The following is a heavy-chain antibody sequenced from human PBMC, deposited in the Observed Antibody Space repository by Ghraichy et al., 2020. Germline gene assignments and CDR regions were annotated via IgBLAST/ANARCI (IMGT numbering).Heavy chain of an antibody. Sequence: VKVSCKASGYTFTGYYMHWVRQAPGQGLEWMGRINPNSGGTNYAQKFQGRVTMTRDTSISTAYMELSRLRSDDTAVYYCARDGGYYYDSSGYTPFDYWGQGTLVTVSS. CDR1: GYTFTGYY. CDR2: INPNSGGT. CDR3: ARDGGYYYDSSGYTPFDY. D-gene: IGHD3-22*01. V-gene: IGHV1-2*06. J-gene: IGHJ4*02.